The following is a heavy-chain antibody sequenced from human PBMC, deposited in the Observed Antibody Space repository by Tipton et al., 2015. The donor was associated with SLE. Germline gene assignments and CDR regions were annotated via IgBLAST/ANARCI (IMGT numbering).Heavy chain of an antibody. D-gene: IGHD3-22*01. Sequence: GSLRLSCAASGFTFSRFALSWVRQAPGKGLEWISATSGSGGSTYYAESVKGRFTISRDNANNTLYLQMNSLTAEDTAVYYCAKDYDSKRLRYFDIWGRGTLVTVSS. J-gene: IGHJ2*01. CDR3: AKDYDSKRLRYFDI. CDR1: GFTFSRFA. V-gene: IGHV3-23*01. CDR2: TSGSGGST.